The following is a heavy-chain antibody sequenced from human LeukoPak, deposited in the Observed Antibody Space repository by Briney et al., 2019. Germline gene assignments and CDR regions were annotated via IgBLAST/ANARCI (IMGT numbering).Heavy chain of an antibody. CDR2: INPNSGGT. CDR3: ARGGIVATISQNYFDY. J-gene: IGHJ4*02. Sequence: ASVKVSCKASGYTFTGYYMHWVRQAPGQGLQWMGWINPNSGGTNYAQKFQGRVTMTRDTSISTAYMELSRLRSDDTAVCYCARGGIVATISQNYFDYWGQGTLVTVSS. V-gene: IGHV1-2*02. D-gene: IGHD5-12*01. CDR1: GYTFTGYY.